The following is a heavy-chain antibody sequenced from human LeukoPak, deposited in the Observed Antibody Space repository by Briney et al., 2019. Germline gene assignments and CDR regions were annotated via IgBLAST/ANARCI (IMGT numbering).Heavy chain of an antibody. Sequence: PSETLSLTCTVSGGSISSYYWSWIRQPAGKGLEWIGRIYTSGSTNYNPSLKSRVTISVDTPKNQFSLKLTSVTAADTGVYYCARGGYGSGSYYIPHDYWGQGTLVTVSS. CDR2: IYTSGST. D-gene: IGHD3-10*01. J-gene: IGHJ4*02. V-gene: IGHV4-4*07. CDR3: ARGGYGSGSYYIPHDY. CDR1: GGSISSYY.